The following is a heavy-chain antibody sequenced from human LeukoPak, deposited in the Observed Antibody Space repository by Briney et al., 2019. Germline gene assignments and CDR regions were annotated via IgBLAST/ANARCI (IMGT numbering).Heavy chain of an antibody. J-gene: IGHJ1*01. CDR2: IYTSGTT. D-gene: IGHD6-19*01. CDR1: GDPISSYY. V-gene: IGHV4-4*07. Sequence: SETLSLTCTVSGDPISSYYWSWIRQPAGKGLEWIGRIYTSGTTNYNSSLKSRPTMSVDTSKNQFSLKLSSVTAADTAVYYCARLGSSGSAQYFQDWGQGTLVTVSS. CDR3: ARLGSSGSAQYFQD.